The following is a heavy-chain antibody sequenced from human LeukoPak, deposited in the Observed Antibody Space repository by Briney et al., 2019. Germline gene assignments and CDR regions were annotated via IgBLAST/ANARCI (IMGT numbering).Heavy chain of an antibody. CDR1: GGSISSYY. V-gene: IGHV4-59*08. Sequence: SETLSLTCTVSGGSISSYYWSWIRQPPGKGLEWIGYIYYSGSTNYNPSLKSRVTISVDTSKNQFSLKLSSVTAADTAVYYCATHGPRLVPFDYWGQGTLVTVSS. CDR2: IYYSGST. J-gene: IGHJ4*02. D-gene: IGHD6-6*01. CDR3: ATHGPRLVPFDY.